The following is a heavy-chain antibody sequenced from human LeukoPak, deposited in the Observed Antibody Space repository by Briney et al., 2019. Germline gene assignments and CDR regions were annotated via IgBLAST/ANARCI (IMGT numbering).Heavy chain of an antibody. D-gene: IGHD2-21*01. Sequence: PGGSLRLSCAASGFTFSSYSMNWVRQAPGKGLEWVSSISSSSSYIYYADSVKGRFTISRDNSKNTVWLQMNSLRAEDTAVYYCAKDGFLLWRGAFDIWGQGTMVTVSS. CDR3: AKDGFLLWRGAFDI. CDR2: ISSSSSYI. J-gene: IGHJ3*02. CDR1: GFTFSSYS. V-gene: IGHV3-21*04.